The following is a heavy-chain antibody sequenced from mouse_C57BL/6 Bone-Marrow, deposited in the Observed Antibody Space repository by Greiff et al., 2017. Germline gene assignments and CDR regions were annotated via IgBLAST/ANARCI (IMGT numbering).Heavy chain of an antibody. Sequence: QVQLQQPGAELVKPGASVKLSCKASGYTFTSYWMQWVKQRPGQGLEWIGEIDPSDSYTNYNQKFKGKATLTVDTSSSTAYLQLSSLTSEDSAVYYCARCDYYGSSFDYWGQGTTLTVSS. CDR3: ARCDYYGSSFDY. CDR1: GYTFTSYW. J-gene: IGHJ2*01. D-gene: IGHD1-1*01. V-gene: IGHV1-50*01. CDR2: IDPSDSYT.